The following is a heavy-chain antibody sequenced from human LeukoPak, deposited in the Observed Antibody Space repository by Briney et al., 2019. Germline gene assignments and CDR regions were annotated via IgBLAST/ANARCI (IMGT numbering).Heavy chain of an antibody. V-gene: IGHV3-64*01. J-gene: IGHJ6*03. CDR2: ISCYGGST. CDR1: GFTFSSYA. D-gene: IGHD3-10*01. Sequence: GGSLRLSCASSGFTFSSYAMHWVREAAGKGLEYVSPISCYGGSTYYANSVKSRFNISRDNSKNTLYLQMGRLRAEDMAVYYCARAYGSGIQYYHYYMDVWGKGTTVTISS. CDR3: ARAYGSGIQYYHYYMDV.